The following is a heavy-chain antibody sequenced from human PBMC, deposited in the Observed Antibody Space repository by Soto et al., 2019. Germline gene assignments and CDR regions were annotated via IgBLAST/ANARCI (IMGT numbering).Heavy chain of an antibody. CDR3: ARSLAVAGNEYFQH. CDR1: GYTFTSYY. D-gene: IGHD6-19*01. J-gene: IGHJ1*01. V-gene: IGHV1-46*03. Sequence: QVQLVQSGAEVKKPGASVRISCKASGYTFTSYYMNWVRQAPGQGLVWMGIIDPGGGSTDYAQKFKGRITMTRDTSTSTVYMQLSSLRSDDTAMYYCARSLAVAGNEYFQHWGQGTLVTVSS. CDR2: IDPGGGST.